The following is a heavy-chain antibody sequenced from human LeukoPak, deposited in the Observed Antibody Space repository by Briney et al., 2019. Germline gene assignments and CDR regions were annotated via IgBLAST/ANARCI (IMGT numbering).Heavy chain of an antibody. D-gene: IGHD5-12*01. Sequence: ASVKVSCKASGYTFTGYYMHWVRQAPGQGLEWMGWINPNSGGTNYAQKFQGRVTMTRDTSISTAYMELSRLRSDDTAVYYCARGGYSGYDAGYNWFDPWGQGTLVTVSS. CDR1: GYTFTGYY. CDR3: ARGGYSGYDAGYNWFDP. J-gene: IGHJ5*02. CDR2: INPNSGGT. V-gene: IGHV1-2*02.